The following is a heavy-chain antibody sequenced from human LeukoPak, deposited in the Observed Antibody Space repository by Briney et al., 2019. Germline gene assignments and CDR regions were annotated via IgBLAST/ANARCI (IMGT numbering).Heavy chain of an antibody. J-gene: IGHJ4*02. V-gene: IGHV3-30*02. Sequence: AGGSLRLSCAASGFTFSSYGMHWVRQAPGKGLEWVAFIRYDGSNKYYADSVKGRFTISRDNSKNTLYLQMNSLRAEDTAVYYCARLVITTYYFDYWGQGTLVTVSS. CDR3: ARLVITTYYFDY. CDR1: GFTFSSYG. CDR2: IRYDGSNK. D-gene: IGHD3-22*01.